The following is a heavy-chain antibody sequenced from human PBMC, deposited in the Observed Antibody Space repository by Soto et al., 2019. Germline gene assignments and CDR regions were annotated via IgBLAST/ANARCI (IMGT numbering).Heavy chain of an antibody. CDR3: ARDQREGPAYYDFWSGYYVSYYYYMDV. CDR1: GGTFSSYT. J-gene: IGHJ6*03. Sequence: ASVKVSCKASGGTFSSYTISWVRQAPGQGLEWMGRIIPILGIANYARKFQGRVRITAEKSTSTAYMELSSLRSEDTAVYYCARDQREGPAYYDFWSGYYVSYYYYMDVWGKGTTVTVSS. CDR2: IIPILGIA. D-gene: IGHD3-3*01. V-gene: IGHV1-69*04.